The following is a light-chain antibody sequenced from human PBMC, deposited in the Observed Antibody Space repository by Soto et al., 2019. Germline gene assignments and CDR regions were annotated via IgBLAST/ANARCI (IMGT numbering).Light chain of an antibody. Sequence: QSVLPQPPSASGTPGQRVTISCSGSSSNIGSNYVYWYQQLPGTAPKLLIYRNNQRPSGVPDRFSGSKSGTSASLAISGLRSEDEADYYCAAWDDSLSGHFGTGTKVTVL. V-gene: IGLV1-47*01. CDR2: RNN. CDR1: SSNIGSNY. CDR3: AAWDDSLSGH. J-gene: IGLJ1*01.